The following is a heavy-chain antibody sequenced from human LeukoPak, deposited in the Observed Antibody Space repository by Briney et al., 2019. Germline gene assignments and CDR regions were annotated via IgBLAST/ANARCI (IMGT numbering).Heavy chain of an antibody. V-gene: IGHV3-48*01. CDR1: GFTFSSYS. CDR3: ARVGYCSGGSGPANWFDP. CDR2: ISSSISTI. D-gene: IGHD2-15*01. Sequence: GGSLRLSCAASGFTFSSYSMNWVRQAPGKGLEWGSYISSSISTIYYAASVKGRFTISRDNAKNPLYLQMNSLRAEDTAVYCCARVGYCSGGSGPANWFDPWGQGTLVTVSS. J-gene: IGHJ5*02.